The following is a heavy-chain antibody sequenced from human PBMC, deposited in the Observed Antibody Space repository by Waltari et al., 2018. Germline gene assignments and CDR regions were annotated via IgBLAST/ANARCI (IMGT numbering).Heavy chain of an antibody. J-gene: IGHJ5*02. V-gene: IGHV4-4*02. CDR2: VHHSRRP. CDR1: GQSMGSPDC. CDR3: ARDRGRGLYLDT. Sequence: QLQLQESGTGLVKPSGILSLACDVPGQSMGSPDCWSWVRQSPQRGLEWLGQVHHSRRPNYSPSFESRVTVSLDTSNQRFSLKMTSATAADTAIYYCARDRGRGLYLDTWGPGTLVTVSP. D-gene: IGHD2-15*01.